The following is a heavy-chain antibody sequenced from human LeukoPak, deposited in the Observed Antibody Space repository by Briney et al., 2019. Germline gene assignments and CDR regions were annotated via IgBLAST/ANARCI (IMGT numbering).Heavy chain of an antibody. J-gene: IGHJ3*02. CDR3: ASVGYDFWSGSLFDAFDI. CDR1: GYTFTSYG. D-gene: IGHD3-3*01. Sequence: GASVKVSCKASGYTFTSYGISWVRQAPGQGLEWMGWISAYNGNTNYAQKLQGRVTMTTDTSTSTAYMELRSLRSDDTAVYYCASVGYDFWSGSLFDAFDIWGQGTMVTVSS. CDR2: ISAYNGNT. V-gene: IGHV1-18*01.